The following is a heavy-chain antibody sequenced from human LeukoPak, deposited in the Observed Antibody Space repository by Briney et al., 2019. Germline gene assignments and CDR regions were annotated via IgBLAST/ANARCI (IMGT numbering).Heavy chain of an antibody. D-gene: IGHD6-13*01. CDR1: GFTFDDYA. Sequence: PGGSLRLSCAASGFTFDDYAMHWVRQAPGKGLEWVSLISGDGGSTYYADSVKGRFTISRDNSKNSLYLQMNSLRTEDTALYYCAKDMEIGYSSSWYTGTDYWGQGTLVTVSS. V-gene: IGHV3-43*02. J-gene: IGHJ4*02. CDR3: AKDMEIGYSSSWYTGTDY. CDR2: ISGDGGST.